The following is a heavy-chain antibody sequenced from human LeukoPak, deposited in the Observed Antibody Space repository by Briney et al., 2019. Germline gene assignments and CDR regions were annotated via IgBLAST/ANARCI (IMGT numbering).Heavy chain of an antibody. CDR2: ISSSSSYI. Sequence: GGSLRLPCAASGFTFSSYSMNWVRQAPGKGLEWVSSISSSSSYIYYADSVKGRFTISRDNAKNSLYLQMNSLRAEDTAVYYCARDYDILTGYYRPYDAVDIWGQGTMVTVSS. CDR1: GFTFSSYS. D-gene: IGHD3-9*01. J-gene: IGHJ3*02. V-gene: IGHV3-21*01. CDR3: ARDYDILTGYYRPYDAVDI.